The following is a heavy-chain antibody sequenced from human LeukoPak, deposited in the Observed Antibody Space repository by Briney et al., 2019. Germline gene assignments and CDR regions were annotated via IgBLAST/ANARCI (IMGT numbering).Heavy chain of an antibody. D-gene: IGHD2-15*01. Sequence: GGSLRLSCAASGFTFSDYYMSWIRQAPGKGLEWVSYISSSGSTIYYADPVKGRLTISRDNAKNSLYLQMNSLRAEDTAVYYCAITGRYCSGGSCYDYWGQGTLTPSPQ. CDR3: AITGRYCSGGSCYDY. CDR2: ISSSGSTI. V-gene: IGHV3-11*01. CDR1: GFTFSDYY. J-gene: IGHJ4*02.